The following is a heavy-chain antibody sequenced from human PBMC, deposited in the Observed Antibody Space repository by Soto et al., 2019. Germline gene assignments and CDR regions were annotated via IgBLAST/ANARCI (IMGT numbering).Heavy chain of an antibody. Sequence: QVQLQESGPGLVKPSQTLSLTCTVSGGSISSGDYYWSWIRQPPGKGLEWIGYIYYSGSTYYNPSLKSRVNISVDTSKNQFSLKLSSVTAADTAVYYCARSTLYDFWSGYQIPIDYWGQGTLVTVSS. D-gene: IGHD3-3*01. CDR2: IYYSGST. CDR1: GGSISSGDYY. CDR3: ARSTLYDFWSGYQIPIDY. V-gene: IGHV4-30-4*01. J-gene: IGHJ4*02.